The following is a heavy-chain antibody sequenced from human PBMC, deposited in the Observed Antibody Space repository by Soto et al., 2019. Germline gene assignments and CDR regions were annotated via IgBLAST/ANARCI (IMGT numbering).Heavy chain of an antibody. CDR2: IKSKSDGGAI. CDR1: GFIFTNAW. Sequence: PGGSLRLSCAASGFIFTNAWMNWVRQAPGKGPEWVGRIKSKSDGGAIDYAAPVKGRFTISRDDSENTLYLQMNSLKTEDTAVYYCATALSRYSGSWYYFDCWGQGTLVTVSS. D-gene: IGHD6-13*01. J-gene: IGHJ4*02. CDR3: ATALSRYSGSWYYFDC. V-gene: IGHV3-15*07.